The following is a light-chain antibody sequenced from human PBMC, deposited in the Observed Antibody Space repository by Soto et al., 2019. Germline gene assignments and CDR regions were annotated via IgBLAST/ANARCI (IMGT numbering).Light chain of an antibody. J-gene: IGKJ2*01. V-gene: IGKV1-5*03. CDR1: QSISTW. CDR2: KAS. CDR3: QQYNSYPYA. Sequence: DIQMTQSPSTLSASVGDRVTITCRASQSISTWLAWYQQKPGKAPKLLIYKASNLESGVPSRFSGSRSGTEFTLTISSLQPDEFATYYCQQYNSYPYAFGQGTKLQIK.